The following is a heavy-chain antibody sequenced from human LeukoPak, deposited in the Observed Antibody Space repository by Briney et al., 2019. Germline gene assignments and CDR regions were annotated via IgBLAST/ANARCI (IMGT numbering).Heavy chain of an antibody. D-gene: IGHD3-10*01. Sequence: SQTLSLTCAISGDSVSGGSAGWNWIRQSPSRGLEWLGRIYYRSKWYSDYAISLKSRITINPDISRNQFSLQLNSVTHDDTAVYYCTGGGLVRGTLHWFDPWGQGTLVTVSS. J-gene: IGHJ5*02. CDR1: GDSVSGGSAG. CDR3: TGGGLVRGTLHWFDP. V-gene: IGHV6-1*01. CDR2: IYYRSKWYS.